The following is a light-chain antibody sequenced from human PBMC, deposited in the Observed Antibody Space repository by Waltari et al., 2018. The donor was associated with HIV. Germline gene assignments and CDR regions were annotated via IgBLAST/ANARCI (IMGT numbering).Light chain of an antibody. J-gene: IGLJ1*01. CDR1: SSDVGGYNY. V-gene: IGLV2-8*01. Sequence: QSALTQPPSASGSPGQSVTISCTGTSSDVGGYNYVSWYQQHPGKAPKLMIYEVNKRPSGVPVRFSGSKSGNTASLTVSGLQAEDEADYYCSSYAGSNNPYVFGTGTKVTVL. CDR2: EVN. CDR3: SSYAGSNNPYV.